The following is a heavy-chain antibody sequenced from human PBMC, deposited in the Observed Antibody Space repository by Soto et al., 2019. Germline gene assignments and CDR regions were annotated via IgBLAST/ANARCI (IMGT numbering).Heavy chain of an antibody. CDR3: ARGRAYSGYGAYYYGMDV. Sequence: QVQLVQSGAEVKKPGSSVKVSCKASGGTFSSYAISWVRQAPGQGLEWMGGIITIFGTANYAQKFQGRVTITADESTSTAYMELSSLRSEDTAVYYCARGRAYSGYGAYYYGMDVWGQGTTVTVSS. V-gene: IGHV1-69*01. CDR2: IITIFGTA. J-gene: IGHJ6*02. D-gene: IGHD5-12*01. CDR1: GGTFSSYA.